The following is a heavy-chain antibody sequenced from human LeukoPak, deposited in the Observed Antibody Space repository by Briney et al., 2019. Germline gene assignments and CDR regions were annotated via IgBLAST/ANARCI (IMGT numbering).Heavy chain of an antibody. CDR2: INHSGST. V-gene: IGHV4-34*01. D-gene: IGHD5-18*01. Sequence: SETLSLTCAVYGGSFSGYYWSWIRQPPGKGLEWIGEINHSGSTNYNPSLKSRDTISVDTSKNQFSLKLSSVTAADTAVYYCARDRNLTYTAMVVLFDYWGQGTLVTVSS. CDR1: GGSFSGYY. CDR3: ARDRNLTYTAMVVLFDY. J-gene: IGHJ4*02.